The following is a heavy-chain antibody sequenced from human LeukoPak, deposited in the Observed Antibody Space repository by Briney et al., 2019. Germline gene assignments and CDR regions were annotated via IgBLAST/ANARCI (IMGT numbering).Heavy chain of an antibody. V-gene: IGHV5-51*01. CDR2: IYPGDSDT. CDR3: ARAAEYSSSKTVPDFDY. CDR1: GYSFTSYW. J-gene: IGHJ4*02. Sequence: GESLQISGQGSGYSFTSYWIGRVRQLPGKGLERMGIIYPGDSDTRYSPSFQGQVTISADKSISTAYLQWSSLKASDTAMYYCARAAEYSSSKTVPDFDYWGQGTLVTVSS. D-gene: IGHD6-6*01.